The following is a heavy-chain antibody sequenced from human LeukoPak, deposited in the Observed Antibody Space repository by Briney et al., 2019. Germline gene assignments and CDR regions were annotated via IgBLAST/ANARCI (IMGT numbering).Heavy chain of an antibody. V-gene: IGHV3-72*01. CDR1: GFSLSGHW. J-gene: IGHJ4*02. CDR3: ADYGSGSWPAAY. CDR2: IKNKADSYTT. Sequence: PGGSLRLSCAASGFSLSGHWMDWVRQAPGKGLEWLGRIKNKADSYTTYYAASVKGRFVISRDDSKNSVYLQMNSLKTEDTAVYYCADYGSGSWPAAYWGQGTLVTVSS. D-gene: IGHD3-10*01.